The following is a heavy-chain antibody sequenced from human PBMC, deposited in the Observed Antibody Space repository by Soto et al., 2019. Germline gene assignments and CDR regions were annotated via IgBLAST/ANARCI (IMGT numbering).Heavy chain of an antibody. J-gene: IGHJ3*02. Sequence: ASVKVSCKASGYTFTSYDINWVRQATGQGLEWVGWMNPNSDNTGYAQKFKGRVTMTRSTSISTAYMELSSLRSEDTVVYYCARGINYYDSGDDAFDIWGQGTMVTVSS. D-gene: IGHD3-10*01. V-gene: IGHV1-8*01. CDR1: GYTFTSYD. CDR3: ARGINYYDSGDDAFDI. CDR2: MNPNSDNT.